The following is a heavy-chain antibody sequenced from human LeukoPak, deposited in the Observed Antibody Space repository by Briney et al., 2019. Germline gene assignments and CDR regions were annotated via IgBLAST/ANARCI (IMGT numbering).Heavy chain of an antibody. CDR2: IYPGDSDT. CDR1: GYSFTSYW. D-gene: IGHD3-3*01. V-gene: IGHV5-51*01. Sequence: GESLKTSCKGSGYSFTSYWIGWVRQMPGKGLEWMGIIYPGDSDTRYSPSFQGQVTISADKSISTAYLQWSSLKASDTAMYYCARHHIAIFGVVINYGMDVWGQGTTVTVSS. J-gene: IGHJ6*02. CDR3: ARHHIAIFGVVINYGMDV.